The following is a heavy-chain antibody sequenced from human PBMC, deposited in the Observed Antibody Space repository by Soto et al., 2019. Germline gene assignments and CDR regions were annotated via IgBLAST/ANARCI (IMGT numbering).Heavy chain of an antibody. J-gene: IGHJ5*02. D-gene: IGHD4-17*01. CDR3: ARDGDEEANFDP. Sequence: QVQLMQSGAEVKKPGASVKVSFKASGYTFTNYGISWVRQAPGQGLEWMGWINGYNGYTNYAQKFQGRVTMATDTSTSTAYMELRSLRSDDTAVYYCARDGDEEANFDPWGQGTLVTVSS. CDR2: INGYNGYT. V-gene: IGHV1-18*01. CDR1: GYTFTNYG.